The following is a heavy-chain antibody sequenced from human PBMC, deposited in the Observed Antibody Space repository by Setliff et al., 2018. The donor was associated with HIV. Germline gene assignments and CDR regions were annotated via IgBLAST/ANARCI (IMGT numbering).Heavy chain of an antibody. CDR2: ISHSGNT. D-gene: IGHD1-26*01. CDR1: GDSINTHY. Sequence: PSKTLSLTCTVSGDSINTHYWSWIRQPPGKGLEWIGCISHSGNTNFNPSLNSRVTISLDTSKNQFSLRLASLTAADTAIYYCARSTVGAGASFPWGRGIWVTAPQ. V-gene: IGHV4-59*11. J-gene: IGHJ5*02. CDR3: ARSTVGAGASFP.